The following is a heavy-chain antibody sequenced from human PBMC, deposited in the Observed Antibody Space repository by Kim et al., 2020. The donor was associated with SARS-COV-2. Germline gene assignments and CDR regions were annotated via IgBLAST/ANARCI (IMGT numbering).Heavy chain of an antibody. J-gene: IGHJ4*02. V-gene: IGHV3-11*01. CDR3: ARSGNGYNAFGI. D-gene: IGHD5-12*01. CDR2: ISTRGESI. CDR1: GLSFSDSY. Sequence: GGSLRLSCAASGLSFSDSYMNWVRQAPGKGLEWLSFISTRGESIFYADSVEGRFTISRDNAKNSLYLPMNYLRDEDTAVYYCARSGNGYNAFGIWGQG.